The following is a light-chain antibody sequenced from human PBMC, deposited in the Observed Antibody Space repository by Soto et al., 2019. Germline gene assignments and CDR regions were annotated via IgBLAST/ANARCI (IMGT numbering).Light chain of an antibody. CDR3: QQLNNYPLT. CDR1: HGISSY. V-gene: IGKV1-9*01. Sequence: DIQLTQSPSFLSASVGDRVTITCRASHGISSYLAWYQQKPGKAPKLLIYAASTLQSGVPSRFSGSGSGTEFTLTISSLQPEDFATYYCQQLNNYPLTFGGGTKVEIK. J-gene: IGKJ4*01. CDR2: AAS.